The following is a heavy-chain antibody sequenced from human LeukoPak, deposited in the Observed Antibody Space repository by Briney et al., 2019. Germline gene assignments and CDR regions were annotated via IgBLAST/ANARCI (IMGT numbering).Heavy chain of an antibody. Sequence: HGESLKNSCKGSGYSFTSYWIGWVRQMPGKGLEWMGIIYPGDSDTRYSRSFQGQVTISADKSISTAYLQWSSLKASDTAMYYCASYCSSTSCYRFVQHWGQGTLVTVSS. CDR2: IYPGDSDT. D-gene: IGHD2-2*02. CDR1: GYSFTSYW. V-gene: IGHV5-51*01. CDR3: ASYCSSTSCYRFVQH. J-gene: IGHJ1*01.